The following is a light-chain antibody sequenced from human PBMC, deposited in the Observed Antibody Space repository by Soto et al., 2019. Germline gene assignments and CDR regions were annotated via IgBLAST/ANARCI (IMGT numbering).Light chain of an antibody. CDR3: QSYDSSLSGHVV. V-gene: IGLV1-40*01. CDR1: SSNIGAGYN. CDR2: SNS. Sequence: QSVLTQPPSVSGAPGQRVTISCTGSSSNIGAGYNVHWYQQFPGTAPKLLIYSNSNRPSGVPDRFSGSKSGTSASLAITGLQAEDEADYYCQSYDSSLSGHVVFGGGTKLTVL. J-gene: IGLJ2*01.